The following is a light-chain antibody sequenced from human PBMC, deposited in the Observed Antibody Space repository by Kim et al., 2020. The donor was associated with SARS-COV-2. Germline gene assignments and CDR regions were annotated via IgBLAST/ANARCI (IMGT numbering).Light chain of an antibody. J-gene: IGLJ1*01. CDR3: QAWDSSIYV. Sequence: ESPEQTASITCSGDKLGDKYASWYQQKPGQSPVVVIFRDNRRPSGIPERFSGSNSGNTATLTISGTQAMDEADYYCQAWDSSIYVFGTGTKVTVL. V-gene: IGLV3-1*01. CDR1: KLGDKY. CDR2: RDN.